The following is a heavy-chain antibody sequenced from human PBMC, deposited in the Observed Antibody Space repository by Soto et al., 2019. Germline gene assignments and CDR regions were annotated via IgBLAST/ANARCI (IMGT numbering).Heavy chain of an antibody. CDR2: LSGSGGST. Sequence: HPGGSLRLSCAASGFTFRSYGMSWVRQAPGKGLEWVSGLSGSGGSTYHAESVKGRFTISRDNPKNTLYLQMNSLRVEDTAIYYCAKADYYDNTSFDYWGQGTLVTVSS. J-gene: IGHJ4*02. V-gene: IGHV3-23*01. CDR3: AKADYYDNTSFDY. D-gene: IGHD3-22*01. CDR1: GFTFRSYG.